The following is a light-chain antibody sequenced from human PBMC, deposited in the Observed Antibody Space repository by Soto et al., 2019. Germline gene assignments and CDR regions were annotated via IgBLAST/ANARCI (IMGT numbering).Light chain of an antibody. Sequence: QSVLTQPASVSGSPGQSITISCTGTSSDVGGYNYVSWYQQHPGKAPKLMIYEVSNRPSGVSNRVSGSKSGNTASLTISGLQAEYEADYYCSSYTSSSIDYVFGTGTKLTVL. CDR2: EVS. J-gene: IGLJ1*01. V-gene: IGLV2-14*01. CDR3: SSYTSSSIDYV. CDR1: SSDVGGYNY.